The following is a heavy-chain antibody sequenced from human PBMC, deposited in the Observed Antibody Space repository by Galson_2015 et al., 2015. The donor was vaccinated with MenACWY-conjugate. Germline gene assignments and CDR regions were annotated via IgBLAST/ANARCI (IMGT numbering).Heavy chain of an antibody. Sequence: SLRLSCAASGFTFSSYSMNWVRQAPGKELEWVSYISSSSSTIFYADSVKGRFTVSRDNAKNSLYLQMNSLRAEDTAVYYCARARYSSGWYCDYWGQGTLVTVSS. CDR2: ISSSSSTI. CDR1: GFTFSSYS. D-gene: IGHD6-19*01. V-gene: IGHV3-48*04. J-gene: IGHJ4*02. CDR3: ARARYSSGWYCDY.